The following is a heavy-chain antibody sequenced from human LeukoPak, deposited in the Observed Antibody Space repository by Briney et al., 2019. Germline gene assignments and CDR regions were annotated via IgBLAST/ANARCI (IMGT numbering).Heavy chain of an antibody. D-gene: IGHD3-22*01. J-gene: IGHJ4*02. Sequence: GGSLRLSCAASGFTFSSYWMSWVRQAPGKGLEWVANIKQDGSEKYYVDSVKGRFTISRDNAKNSLYLQMNSLRAEDTAVYYCARDRGYYDSSGEITQFDYWGQGTLVTVSS. CDR2: IKQDGSEK. CDR3: ARDRGYYDSSGEITQFDY. V-gene: IGHV3-7*01. CDR1: GFTFSSYW.